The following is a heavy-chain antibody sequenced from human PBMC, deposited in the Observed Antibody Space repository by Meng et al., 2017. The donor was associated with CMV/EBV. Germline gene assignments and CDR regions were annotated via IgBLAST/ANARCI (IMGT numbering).Heavy chain of an antibody. J-gene: IGHJ6*02. Sequence: GESLKISCAASGFTFSDYYMSWIRQAPGKGLEWVSYISSSSSYIYYADSVKGRFTISRDNAKNSLYLQMNSLRAEDTAVYYCARDGLEGPIWSGPYYYYGMDVWGQGTTVTVSS. D-gene: IGHD3-3*01. CDR1: GFTFSDYY. CDR2: ISSSSSYI. CDR3: ARDGLEGPIWSGPYYYYGMDV. V-gene: IGHV3-11*06.